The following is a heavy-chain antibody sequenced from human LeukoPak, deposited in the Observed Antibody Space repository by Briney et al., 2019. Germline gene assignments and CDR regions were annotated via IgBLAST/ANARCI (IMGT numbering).Heavy chain of an antibody. CDR2: ISGSGGST. CDR1: GFTFSSYA. CDR3: AKDRGYDSSGYVAAFDI. Sequence: GGSLRLSCAASGFTFSSYAMSWVRQAPGKGLEWVSAISGSGGSTYYADSVKGRFTISRDNSKNTLYLQMNSLRAEDTAVYYCAKDRGYDSSGYVAAFDIWGQGTMVTVSP. V-gene: IGHV3-23*01. D-gene: IGHD3-22*01. J-gene: IGHJ3*02.